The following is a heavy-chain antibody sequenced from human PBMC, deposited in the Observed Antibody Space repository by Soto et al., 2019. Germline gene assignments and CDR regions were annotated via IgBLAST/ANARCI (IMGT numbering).Heavy chain of an antibody. CDR3: AGASWDRVRGVKEFDS. Sequence: QVQLVQSGAEVKKPGASVKVSCKASGYTFANDYMHWVRQAPGQGLEWMGIINPSTGTTSYAQKFQGRVTMTRDTYTSTGHMELSSLRYDDTAVYYCAGASWDRVRGVKEFDSWGQGTLVTVSS. J-gene: IGHJ4*02. D-gene: IGHD3-10*01. CDR2: INPSTGTT. CDR1: GYTFANDY. V-gene: IGHV1-46*01.